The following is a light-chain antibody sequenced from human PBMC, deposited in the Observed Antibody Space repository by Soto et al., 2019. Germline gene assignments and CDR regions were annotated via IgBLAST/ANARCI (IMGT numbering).Light chain of an antibody. J-gene: IGLJ2*01. CDR3: SSYTSSSTVI. V-gene: IGLV2-14*01. CDR1: SSDVGGYYY. CDR2: EVS. Sequence: QSALTQPASVSGSTGQSITISCSGTSSDVGGYYYVSWYQHHPGKAPKLMIFEVSNRTSGVSNRFSGSKSGNTASLTISGLQAEDEADYYCSSYTSSSTVIFGGGTKVTVL.